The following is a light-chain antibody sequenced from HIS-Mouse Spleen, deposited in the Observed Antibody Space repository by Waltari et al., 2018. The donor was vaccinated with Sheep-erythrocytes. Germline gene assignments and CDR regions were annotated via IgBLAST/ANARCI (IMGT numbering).Light chain of an antibody. CDR3: QQANSFPIT. CDR2: DAS. J-gene: IGKJ5*01. V-gene: IGKV1-33*01. CDR1: QDISNY. Sequence: DLQMTQSPSSLSASVGDRVTITCQASQDISNYLNWYQQKPGKAPKLLIYDASNLETGVPSRFSGSGSGTDFTFTISSLQPEDIATYYCQQANSFPITFGQGTRLEIK.